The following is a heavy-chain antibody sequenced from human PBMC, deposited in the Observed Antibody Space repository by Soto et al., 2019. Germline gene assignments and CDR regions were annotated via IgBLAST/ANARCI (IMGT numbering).Heavy chain of an antibody. D-gene: IGHD3-16*02. Sequence: ASVKVSCKASGGTFSSYAISWVRQAPGQGLEWMGGIIPIFGTANYAQKFQGRVTITADESTSTAYMELSSLRSEDTAVYYCARAFMITFGGVIVNQYYFDYWGQGTLVTVSS. J-gene: IGHJ4*02. CDR1: GGTFSSYA. CDR3: ARAFMITFGGVIVNQYYFDY. CDR2: IIPIFGTA. V-gene: IGHV1-69*13.